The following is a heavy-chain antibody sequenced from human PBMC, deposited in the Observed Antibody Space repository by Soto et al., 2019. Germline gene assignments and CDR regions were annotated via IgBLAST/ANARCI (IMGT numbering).Heavy chain of an antibody. D-gene: IGHD1-26*01. Sequence: QVQLVESGGGVVQPGRSLRLSCAASGFTFSSYAKHWVRQAPGKGLEWVAVISYDGSNKYYADSVKGRFTISRDNSKNTLYLQMNSLRAEDTAVYYCAREGFELSYDYWGQGTLVTVSS. V-gene: IGHV3-30-3*01. CDR2: ISYDGSNK. CDR1: GFTFSSYA. J-gene: IGHJ4*02. CDR3: AREGFELSYDY.